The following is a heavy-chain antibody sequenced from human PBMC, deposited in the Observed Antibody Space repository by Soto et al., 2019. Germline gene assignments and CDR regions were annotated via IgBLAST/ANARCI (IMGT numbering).Heavy chain of an antibody. CDR2: INHSGTV. J-gene: IGHJ4*02. Sequence: ETLSLTCAVNGGAFNGYYWTWIRQPPGKGLEWIGEINHSGTVDYNPSLKSRVTVSIDTSKKQFSLTLTSVTAADTAVYYCARAGAALVRGSIGGFDYWGQGTLVTVSS. CDR3: ARAGAALVRGSIGGFDY. CDR1: GGAFNGYY. V-gene: IGHV4-34*01. D-gene: IGHD3-10*01.